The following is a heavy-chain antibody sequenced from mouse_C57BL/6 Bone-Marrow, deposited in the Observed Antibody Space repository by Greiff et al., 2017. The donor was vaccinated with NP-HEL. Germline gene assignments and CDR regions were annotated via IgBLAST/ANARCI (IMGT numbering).Heavy chain of an antibody. D-gene: IGHD1-1*01. CDR1: GFTFNTYA. Sequence: EVHLVESGGGLVQPKGSLKLSCAASGFTFNTYAMHWVRQAPGKGLEWVARIRSKSSNYATYYADSVKDRFTISRDDSQSMLYLQMNNLKTEETAMYYCVRAPYYINYYAMDYWGQGTSVTVSS. CDR2: IRSKSSNYAT. J-gene: IGHJ4*01. CDR3: VRAPYYINYYAMDY. V-gene: IGHV10-3*01.